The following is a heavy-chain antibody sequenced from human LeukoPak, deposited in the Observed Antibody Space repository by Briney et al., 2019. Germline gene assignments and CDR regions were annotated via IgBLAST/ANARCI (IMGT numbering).Heavy chain of an antibody. CDR2: ITSSSYI. V-gene: IGHV3-21*01. CDR1: GFTFSDYS. CDR3: AKDWDYDFWSGYYPPGGVDY. J-gene: IGHJ4*02. Sequence: PGGSLRLSCAASGFTFSDYSMNWVRQAPGKGLEWVSSITSSSYIYYADSVKGRFTISRDNAKNSLYLQINSLRAEDTAVYYCAKDWDYDFWSGYYPPGGVDYWGQGTLVTVSS. D-gene: IGHD3-3*01.